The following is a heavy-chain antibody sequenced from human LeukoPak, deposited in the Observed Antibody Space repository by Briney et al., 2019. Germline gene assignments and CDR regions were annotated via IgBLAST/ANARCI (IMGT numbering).Heavy chain of an antibody. V-gene: IGHV3-48*03. CDR3: VVHSATSCY. CDR2: ITLSGTST. CDR1: GFTFSTYE. D-gene: IGHD1-26*01. Sequence: GGSLRLSCATSGFTFSTYEMNWVRQAPGKGLEWISYITLSGTSTYYTDSVKGRFTISRDNGKAALSLQMNRLRAEDTAVYYCVVHSATSCYWGQGTLVTVSS. J-gene: IGHJ4*02.